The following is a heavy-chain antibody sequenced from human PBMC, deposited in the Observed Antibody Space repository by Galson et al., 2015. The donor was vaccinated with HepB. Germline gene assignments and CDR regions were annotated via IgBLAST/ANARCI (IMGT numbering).Heavy chain of an antibody. D-gene: IGHD3-22*01. Sequence: SVKVSCKASGYTFTSYGISWVRQAPGQGLEWMGWINPNSGGTNYAQKFQGRVTMTRDTSISTAYMELSRLRSDDTAVYYCARGHYYDGSGPPGYWGQGTLVTVSS. V-gene: IGHV1-2*02. CDR3: ARGHYYDGSGPPGY. CDR2: INPNSGGT. J-gene: IGHJ4*02. CDR1: GYTFTSYG.